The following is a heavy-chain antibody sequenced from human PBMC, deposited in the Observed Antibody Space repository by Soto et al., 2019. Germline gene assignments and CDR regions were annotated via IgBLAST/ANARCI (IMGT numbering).Heavy chain of an antibody. Sequence: QVQLVQSGAEVKKPGSSVKVSCKASGGTFSSYAISWVRQAPGQGLEWMGGIIPIFGTANYAQEFQGRVTITADESTSTAYMELSSLRSEDTAVYYCARAYYDILTGYENLYYFDYWGQGTLVTVSS. J-gene: IGHJ4*02. D-gene: IGHD3-9*01. CDR2: IIPIFGTA. V-gene: IGHV1-69*01. CDR3: ARAYYDILTGYENLYYFDY. CDR1: GGTFSSYA.